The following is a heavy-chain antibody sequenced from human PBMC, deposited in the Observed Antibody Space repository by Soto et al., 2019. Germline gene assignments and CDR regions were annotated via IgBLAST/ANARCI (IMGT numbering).Heavy chain of an antibody. CDR2: IKQDGSEK. Sequence: PVGSLRLSCAASGFSFSNYWMSWVRQAPGKGLEWVANIKQDGSEKYYVDSVKGRFTISRDNAKNSLYLQVNSLRAEDTAVYYCARDRNIEGRPDMPAAYWGQGTLVTVSS. CDR3: ARDRNIEGRPDMPAAY. V-gene: IGHV3-7*05. CDR1: GFSFSNYW. J-gene: IGHJ4*02. D-gene: IGHD6-6*01.